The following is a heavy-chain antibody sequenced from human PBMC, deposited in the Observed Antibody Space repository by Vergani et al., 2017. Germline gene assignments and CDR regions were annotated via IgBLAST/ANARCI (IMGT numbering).Heavy chain of an antibody. V-gene: IGHV1-8*01. CDR1: GYTFTSYD. J-gene: IGHJ6*03. CDR2: MNPNSGNT. D-gene: IGHD3-3*01. CDR3: ARGLTYYDFWSGYSDYYYYMDV. Sequence: QVQLVQSGAEVKKPGASVKVSCKASGYTFTSYDINWVRQATGQGLEWMGWMNPNSGNTGYAQKFQGRVTMTRNTSISTAYMELSSLRSEDTAVYYCARGLTYYDFWSGYSDYYYYMDVWGKXP.